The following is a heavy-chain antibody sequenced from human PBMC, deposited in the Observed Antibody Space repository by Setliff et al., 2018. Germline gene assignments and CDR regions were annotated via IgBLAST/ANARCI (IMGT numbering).Heavy chain of an antibody. D-gene: IGHD3-3*01. V-gene: IGHV1-2*04. CDR3: ARGRDFWSGYLVY. CDR1: GYTFTGYY. Sequence: ASVKVSCKASGYTFTGYYMHWVRQAPGQGLEWMGWINPNSGGTNYAQKFQGWVTMTRDTSISTPYMELSRLRSDDTAVYYCARGRDFWSGYLVYWGQGTLVTVSS. CDR2: INPNSGGT. J-gene: IGHJ4*02.